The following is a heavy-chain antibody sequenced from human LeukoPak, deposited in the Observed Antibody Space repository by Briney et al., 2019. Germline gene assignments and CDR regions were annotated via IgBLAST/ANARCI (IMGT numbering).Heavy chain of an antibody. CDR3: TKRPFSGYFDY. J-gene: IGHJ4*02. V-gene: IGHV3-48*01. CDR2: ISSSGSTI. Sequence: GGSLRLSCAASGFTFSSYSMNWVRQAPGKGLEWVSYISSSGSTIYYADSAKGRFTISRDNSKNTLYPQMNSLRAEDTAVYYCTKRPFSGYFDYWGQGTLVTVSS. D-gene: IGHD1-1*01. CDR1: GFTFSSYS.